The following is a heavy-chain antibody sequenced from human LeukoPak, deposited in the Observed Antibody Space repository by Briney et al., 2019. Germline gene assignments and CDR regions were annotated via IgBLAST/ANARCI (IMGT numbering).Heavy chain of an antibody. CDR2: IYYSGST. V-gene: IGHV4-30-4*01. D-gene: IGHD3-22*01. CDR3: ARGSWYDSSGYYDRTFDY. Sequence: SQTLSLTCTVSGGSISSGDYYWSWIRQPPGKGLEWIGYIYYSGSTYYNPSLKSRVTISVDTSKNQFSLKLSSVTAADTAAYYCARGSWYDSSGYYDRTFDYWGQGALVTVSS. CDR1: GGSISSGDYY. J-gene: IGHJ4*02.